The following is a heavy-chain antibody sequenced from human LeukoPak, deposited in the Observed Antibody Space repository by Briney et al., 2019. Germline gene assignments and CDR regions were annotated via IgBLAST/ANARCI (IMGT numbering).Heavy chain of an antibody. D-gene: IGHD3-16*01. CDR1: GFPLTYDR. CDR3: WGEGAYHFDH. J-gene: IGHJ4*02. V-gene: IGHV3-74*01. CDR2: INTDTRGT. Sequence: GGSLLPGFWSSGFPLTYDRMRWVRQVPGKGLVWVSIINTDTRGTYYADSVKGRFTISRDNAKSTLYLQMDSLRAEDTAVYYWWGEGAYHFDHWGQGTLVTVSS.